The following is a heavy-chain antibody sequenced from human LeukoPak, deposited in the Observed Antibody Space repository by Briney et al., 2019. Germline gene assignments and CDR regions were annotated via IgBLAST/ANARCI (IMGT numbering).Heavy chain of an antibody. V-gene: IGHV4-30-2*01. CDR1: GGSINSGGYS. CDR3: ARGTTVTTKLDFFDY. D-gene: IGHD4-17*01. Sequence: SQTLSLTCAVSGGSINSGGYSWSWIRQPPGKGLKWIGYIYHSGSTYYNPSLKSRVTISVDRSKNQFSLKLSSVTAADTAVYYCARGTTVTTKLDFFDYWGQGTLVTVSS. CDR2: IYHSGST. J-gene: IGHJ4*02.